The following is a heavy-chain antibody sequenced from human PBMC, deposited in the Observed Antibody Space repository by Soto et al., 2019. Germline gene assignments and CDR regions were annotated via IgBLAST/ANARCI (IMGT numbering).Heavy chain of an antibody. Sequence: ASVKVSCKASGYTFSSYYMHWVRQAPGQGLEWMGIIKPSGGDTNYAQKFQGRVTMTRDTSTSTVYMELSSLRSEDTAVYYCARRHYYGSSAYLDYGGQGTRVTVSS. D-gene: IGHD3-22*01. CDR3: ARRHYYGSSAYLDY. CDR1: GYTFSSYY. V-gene: IGHV1-46*01. CDR2: IKPSGGDT. J-gene: IGHJ4*02.